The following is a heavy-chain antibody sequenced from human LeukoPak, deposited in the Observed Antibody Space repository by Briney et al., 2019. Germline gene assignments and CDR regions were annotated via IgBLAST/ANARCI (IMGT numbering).Heavy chain of an antibody. V-gene: IGHV4-39*07. D-gene: IGHD3-16*02. CDR1: GGSISDSNYH. CDR2: IYYSGST. CDR3: ARLGSYDYVWGSYRYFDY. J-gene: IGHJ4*02. Sequence: SETLSLTCTVSGGSISDSNYHWAWIRQPPGKGLEWIGYIYYSGSTYYNPSLKSRVTISVDTSKNQFSLKLSSVTAADTAVYYCARLGSYDYVWGSYRYFDYWGQGTLVTVSS.